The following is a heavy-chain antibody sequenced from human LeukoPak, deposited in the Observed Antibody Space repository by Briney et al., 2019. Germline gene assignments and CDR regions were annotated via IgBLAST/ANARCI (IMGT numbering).Heavy chain of an antibody. Sequence: SETLSLTCAVSGGSISSNNWWIWVRQSPEKGLEWIGEIYHDGSTNYNPSLKSRVTISMDKSKNQLSLKLNFVTAADTAVYYCARSPGIAAGYYYYYYMDVWGKGTTVTVSS. CDR1: GGSISSNNW. CDR3: ARSPGIAAGYYYYYYMDV. D-gene: IGHD6-25*01. V-gene: IGHV4-4*02. CDR2: IYHDGST. J-gene: IGHJ6*03.